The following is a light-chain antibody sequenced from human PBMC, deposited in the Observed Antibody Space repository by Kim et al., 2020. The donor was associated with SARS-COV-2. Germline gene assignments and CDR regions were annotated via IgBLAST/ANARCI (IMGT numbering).Light chain of an antibody. CDR2: DAS. CDR1: QNINNNY. CDR3: QQYGSSPIT. V-gene: IGKV3-20*01. J-gene: IGKJ5*01. Sequence: SPGQRVTLSCRASQNINNNYLAWYQQKPGQAPSLLIYDASLRAAGVPDRFRGSGSGTDFTLTIKRLEPEDFAMYHCQQYGSSPITFGQGTRLEIK.